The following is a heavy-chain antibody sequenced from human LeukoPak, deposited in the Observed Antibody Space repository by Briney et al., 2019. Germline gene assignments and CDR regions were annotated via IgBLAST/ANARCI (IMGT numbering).Heavy chain of an antibody. CDR1: GYSFTNYG. J-gene: IGHJ6*03. V-gene: IGHV1-18*01. D-gene: IGHD3-10*01. CDR3: ARVDTDGDGSGSYYNRRPQYYYYYMDV. Sequence: ASVKVSCKASGYSFTNYGISWVRQAPGQGLEWMGWISTDNGYTNYGQNLQGRLTMTTDTSTSTAYMELRSLRSDDTAVYYCARVDTDGDGSGSYYNRRPQYYYYYMDVWGKGTTVTVSS. CDR2: ISTDNGYT.